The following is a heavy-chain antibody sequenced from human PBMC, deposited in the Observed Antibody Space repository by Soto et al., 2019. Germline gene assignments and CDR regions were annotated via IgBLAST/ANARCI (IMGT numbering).Heavy chain of an antibody. Sequence: VESLKISCKGSGYSFTSYWIGWVRQMPGKGLEWMGIIYPGDSDTRYSPSFQGQVTISADKSISTAYLQWSSLKASDTAMYYCARGTPTYYYDSSGYLDYWGQGTLVTVSS. CDR3: ARGTPTYYYDSSGYLDY. CDR2: IYPGDSDT. J-gene: IGHJ4*02. D-gene: IGHD3-22*01. CDR1: GYSFTSYW. V-gene: IGHV5-51*01.